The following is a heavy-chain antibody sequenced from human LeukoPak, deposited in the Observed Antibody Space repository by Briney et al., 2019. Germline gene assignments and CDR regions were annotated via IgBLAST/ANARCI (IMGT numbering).Heavy chain of an antibody. CDR3: AKALSSGYYGIDY. J-gene: IGHJ4*03. CDR1: GFTFDDYA. Sequence: PGRSLRLSCAASGFTFDDYAMHWVRQAPGKGLEWVSGISWNSGSIGYADSVKGRFTISRDNAKNSLYLQMNSLRAEDTALYYCAKALSSGYYGIDYWGQGTTVTVSS. V-gene: IGHV3-9*01. D-gene: IGHD3-22*01. CDR2: ISWNSGSI.